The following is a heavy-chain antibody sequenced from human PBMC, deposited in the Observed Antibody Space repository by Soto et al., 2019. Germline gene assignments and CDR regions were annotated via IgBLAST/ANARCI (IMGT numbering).Heavy chain of an antibody. CDR3: ARGGGSDSIDY. V-gene: IGHV4-34*01. CDR1: GGSFSGYY. CDR2: INHSGST. J-gene: IGHJ4*02. Sequence: PSETLSLTCAVYGGSFSGYYWSWIRQPPGKGLEWIGEINHSGSTNYNPSLKSRVTISIDRAKNQFSLNLNSMSAADRAVYFCARGGGSDSIDYSGQGILVTVST. D-gene: IGHD1-26*01.